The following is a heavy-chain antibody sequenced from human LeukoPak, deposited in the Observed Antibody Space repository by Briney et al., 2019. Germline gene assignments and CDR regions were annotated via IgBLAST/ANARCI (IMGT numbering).Heavy chain of an antibody. J-gene: IGHJ6*02. D-gene: IGHD1-1*01. V-gene: IGHV3-66*01. CDR3: ARGGGTAGYYYQMDV. CDR1: GFSVSNNY. CDR2: IYIAGTT. Sequence: GGSLRLSCAVSGFSVSNNYVSWVRQAPGKGLEWVAIIYIAGTTYHADSVRGRFIISRDNSKNTVYLQMNSLRADYTAVYYCARGGGTAGYYYQMDVWGQGTTVTVSS.